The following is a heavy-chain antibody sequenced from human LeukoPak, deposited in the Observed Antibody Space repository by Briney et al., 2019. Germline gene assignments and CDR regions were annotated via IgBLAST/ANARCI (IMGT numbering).Heavy chain of an antibody. V-gene: IGHV4-34*01. J-gene: IGHJ4*02. CDR2: INHSGST. CDR1: GGSFSGYY. D-gene: IGHD5-24*01. Sequence: SETLSLTCAVYGGSFSGYYWSWIRQPPGKGLEWIEEINHSGSTNYNPSLKSRVTISVDTSKNQFSLKLSSVTAADTAVYYCASRLRDGYNFDYWGQGTLVTVSS. CDR3: ASRLRDGYNFDY.